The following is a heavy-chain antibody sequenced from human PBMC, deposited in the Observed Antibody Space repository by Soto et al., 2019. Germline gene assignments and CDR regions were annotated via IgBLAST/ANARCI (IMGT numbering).Heavy chain of an antibody. Sequence: SGPTLVNPTETLTLTCTVSGFSLCNARMGVSWIRQPPGKALEWLAHIFSNDEKSYSTSLKSRLTISKDTSKGQVVLTMTNMDPVDTATYYCARIPTYVRAVFGVVTPVWFDPWGQGTLVTVSS. J-gene: IGHJ5*02. CDR1: GFSLCNARMG. CDR3: ARIPTYVRAVFGVVTPVWFDP. V-gene: IGHV2-26*01. CDR2: IFSNDEK. D-gene: IGHD3-3*01.